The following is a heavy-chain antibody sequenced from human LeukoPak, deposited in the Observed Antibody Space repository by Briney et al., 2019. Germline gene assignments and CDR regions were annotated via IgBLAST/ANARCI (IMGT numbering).Heavy chain of an antibody. Sequence: GASVKVSCKASGYTFNNYGINWVRQAPGQGLEWMGWITAYNGNTNYAQNVQGRVTMTTDTSTSTAHMELRSLRVDDTAVYYCAGGYGSGSYSAWGQGIPVTVSS. D-gene: IGHD3-10*01. V-gene: IGHV1-18*01. CDR1: GYTFNNYG. J-gene: IGHJ5*02. CDR2: ITAYNGNT. CDR3: AGGYGSGSYSA.